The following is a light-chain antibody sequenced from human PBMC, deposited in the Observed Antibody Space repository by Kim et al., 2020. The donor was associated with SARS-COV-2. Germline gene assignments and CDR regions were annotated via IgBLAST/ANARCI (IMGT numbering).Light chain of an antibody. CDR2: GAS. CDR1: QSVSTN. CDR3: QQYNNWYT. V-gene: IGKV3-15*01. J-gene: IGKJ2*01. Sequence: EIVMTQSPATLSVSPGERATLSRRASQSVSTNVAWYQQRPGLAPRLLMYGASTRATGIPARFSGSGSGTEFSLTISSLQSEDFAVYYCQQYNNWYTFGQGTKLEI.